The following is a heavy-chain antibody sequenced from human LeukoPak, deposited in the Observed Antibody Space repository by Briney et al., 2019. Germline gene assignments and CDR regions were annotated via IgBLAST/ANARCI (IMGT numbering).Heavy chain of an antibody. CDR3: AGDYADYVGYFFFDY. Sequence: PGGSLRLSCAASGFTFNNYAMNWVRQAPGKGLEWVSSISGGGETTYYADSAKGRFTISRDNSQNTLYLQMNSLRAEDTAVYYCAGDYADYVGYFFFDYWGQGTLVIVSS. CDR1: GFTFNNYA. D-gene: IGHD4-17*01. CDR2: ISGGGETT. J-gene: IGHJ4*02. V-gene: IGHV3-23*01.